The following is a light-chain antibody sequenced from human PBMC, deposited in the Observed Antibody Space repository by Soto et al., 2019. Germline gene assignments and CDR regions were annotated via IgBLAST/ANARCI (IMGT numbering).Light chain of an antibody. Sequence: EVVLTQSPGTLSLSPGERATLSCRASQSVSNYLVWYQQKPGQAPRLLLYDASNRATGIPARFSGSGSGTDFTLPISNLEPEDAAVYFCQQRQFWPPLTFGGGTKVEIK. CDR2: DAS. V-gene: IGKV3-11*01. CDR3: QQRQFWPPLT. J-gene: IGKJ4*01. CDR1: QSVSNY.